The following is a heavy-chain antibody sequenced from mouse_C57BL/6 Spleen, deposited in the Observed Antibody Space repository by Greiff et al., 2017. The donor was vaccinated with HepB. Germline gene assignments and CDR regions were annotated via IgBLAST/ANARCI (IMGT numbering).Heavy chain of an antibody. Sequence: VQLQQSGPELVKPGASVKISCKASGYSFTDYNMNWVKQSNGKSLEWIGVINPNYGTTSYNQKFKGKATLTVDQASSKDYMQLNSLTSEDSAVYYCARGTVVATRGYYFDYWGQGTTLTVSS. CDR1: GYSFTDYN. D-gene: IGHD1-1*01. CDR3: ARGTVVATRGYYFDY. V-gene: IGHV1-39*01. CDR2: INPNYGTT. J-gene: IGHJ2*01.